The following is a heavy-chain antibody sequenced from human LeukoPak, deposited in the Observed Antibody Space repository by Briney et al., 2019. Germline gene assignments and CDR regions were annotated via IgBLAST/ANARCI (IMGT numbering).Heavy chain of an antibody. Sequence: GGSLRLSCAASGFTFSSYSMNWVRQAPGKGLEWVSSISSSSSYIYYADSVKGRFTISRDNAKNSLYLQMNSLRAEDTAVYYCARDREEDYYMDVWGKGTTVTVSS. J-gene: IGHJ6*03. CDR3: ARDREEDYYMDV. CDR1: GFTFSSYS. CDR2: ISSSSSYI. V-gene: IGHV3-21*01.